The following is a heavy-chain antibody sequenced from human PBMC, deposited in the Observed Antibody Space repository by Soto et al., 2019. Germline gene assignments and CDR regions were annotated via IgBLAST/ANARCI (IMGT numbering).Heavy chain of an antibody. CDR3: ARDQMTTVTINDYYGMDV. D-gene: IGHD4-17*01. CDR1: VYSFANYY. V-gene: IGHV1-2*02. Sequence: SVKFACKSSVYSFANYYMHWVRQAPGQGLEWMGWINPDSGGTNYAQKFQGRVTMTRDSSITTAYMELTGLRYDDTAVYYCARDQMTTVTINDYYGMDVWGHGALVTVSS. J-gene: IGHJ6*02. CDR2: INPDSGGT.